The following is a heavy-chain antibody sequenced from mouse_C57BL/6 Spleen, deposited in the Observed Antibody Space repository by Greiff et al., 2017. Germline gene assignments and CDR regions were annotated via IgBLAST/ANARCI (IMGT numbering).Heavy chain of an antibody. CDR2: SDPEDGDT. D-gene: IGHD2-2*01. CDR1: GFNIKDYY. Sequence: VQLQQSGAELVRPGASVKLSCTASGFNIKDYYMHWVKQRPEQGLEWIGRSDPEDGDTEYAPKFQGKATMTADTSSNTAYLQLSSLTSEDTAVYYCTSRGYYGYAWFAYWGQGTLVTVSA. CDR3: TSRGYYGYAWFAY. V-gene: IGHV14-1*01. J-gene: IGHJ3*01.